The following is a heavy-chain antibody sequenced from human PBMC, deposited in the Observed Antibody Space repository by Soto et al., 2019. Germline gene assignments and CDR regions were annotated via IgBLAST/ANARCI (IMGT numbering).Heavy chain of an antibody. CDR1: GDSISSSNYC. J-gene: IGHJ6*02. CDR2: IFYSGST. Sequence: PSETLSLTCTVSGDSISSSNYCWGWIRQPPGKGLEWIGTIFYSGSTYYNPSLKSRVTISVDTSKNQFSLKLTSVTAADTAVYYCARHFPGPRVEYQLPRPYYYSYGMDVWGQGTTVTVSS. D-gene: IGHD2-2*01. CDR3: ARHFPGPRVEYQLPRPYYYSYGMDV. V-gene: IGHV4-39*01.